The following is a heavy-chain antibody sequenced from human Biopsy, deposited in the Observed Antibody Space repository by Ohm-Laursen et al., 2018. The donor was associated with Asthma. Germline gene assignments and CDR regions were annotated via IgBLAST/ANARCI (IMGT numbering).Heavy chain of an antibody. CDR2: INYRGDN. Sequence: SQTLSLTCAISGGSFTHYFWMWIRQPPGKGLEWIGEINYRGDNNYNPSLESRVSISVDTSNYHFSLRLNSVTAADTAVYYCVRGEEVAGTYFKDWDQGTLVTVSS. V-gene: IGHV4-34*01. D-gene: IGHD6-19*01. J-gene: IGHJ1*01. CDR1: GGSFTHYF. CDR3: VRGEEVAGTYFKD.